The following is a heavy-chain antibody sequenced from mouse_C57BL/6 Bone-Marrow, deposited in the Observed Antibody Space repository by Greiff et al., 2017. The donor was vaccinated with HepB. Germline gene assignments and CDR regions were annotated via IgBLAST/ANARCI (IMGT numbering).Heavy chain of an antibody. CDR3: ARGFHYYGSSPYYFDY. Sequence: EVQRVESVAELVRPGASVKLSCTASGFNIKNTYMHWVKQRPEQGLEWIGRIDPANGNTKYAPKFQGKATITADTSSNTAYLQLSSLTSEDTAIYYCARGFHYYGSSPYYFDYWGQGTTLTVSS. CDR2: IDPANGNT. D-gene: IGHD1-1*01. J-gene: IGHJ2*01. V-gene: IGHV14-3*01. CDR1: GFNIKNTY.